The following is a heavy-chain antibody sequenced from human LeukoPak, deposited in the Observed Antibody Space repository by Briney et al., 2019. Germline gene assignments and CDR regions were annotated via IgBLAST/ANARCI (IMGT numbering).Heavy chain of an antibody. D-gene: IGHD1-26*01. V-gene: IGHV3-7*01. CDR1: GFIYSDYW. J-gene: IGHJ5*02. Sequence: GGSLRLSCAASGFIYSDYWMSWVRQAPGKGLEWVANIKTDGSEKYYVDSVKGRFTISRDNAKNSLYLQMSSLRAEDTAVYYCDRGGGSSDPWGQGTLVTVSS. CDR3: DRGGGSSDP. CDR2: IKTDGSEK.